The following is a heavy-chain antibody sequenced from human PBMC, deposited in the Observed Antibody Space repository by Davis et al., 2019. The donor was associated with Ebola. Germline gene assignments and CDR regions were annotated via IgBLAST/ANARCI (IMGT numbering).Heavy chain of an antibody. CDR1: GFTFSSYW. V-gene: IGHV3-7*01. D-gene: IGHD3-3*01. J-gene: IGHJ6*02. CDR3: ARDSLANYDFWSGYVYYYYYGMDV. Sequence: PGGSLRLSCAASGFTFSSYWMSWVRQAPGKGLEWVANIKQDRSEKYYVDSVKGRFTISRDNAKNSLYLQMNSLRAEDTAVYYCARDSLANYDFWSGYVYYYYYGMDVWGQGTTVTVSS. CDR2: IKQDRSEK.